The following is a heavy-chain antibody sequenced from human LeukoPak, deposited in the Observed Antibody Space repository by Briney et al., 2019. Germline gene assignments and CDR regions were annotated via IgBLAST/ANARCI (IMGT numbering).Heavy chain of an antibody. CDR1: GFTFGDYA. CDR3: SRDQTPYY. V-gene: IGHV3-49*04. CDR2: IRSKVYGGTP. Sequence: GCLRLSCITSGFTFGDYAMTWVRQVPGKGLEWVGFIRSKVYGGTPEYAASVKGRFTISRNDSKGIAYLQMNSLKTEDTAVYYCSRDQTPYYWGQGTLVTVSS. J-gene: IGHJ4*02.